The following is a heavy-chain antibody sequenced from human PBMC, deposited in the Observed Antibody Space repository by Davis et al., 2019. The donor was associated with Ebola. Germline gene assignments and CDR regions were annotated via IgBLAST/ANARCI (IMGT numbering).Heavy chain of an antibody. J-gene: IGHJ6*02. V-gene: IGHV3-15*07. CDR3: TTAGAYYYDSSGYLWDYYYGMDV. CDR1: GFTFSNAW. D-gene: IGHD3-22*01. Sequence: PGGSLRLSCAASGFTFSNAWMNWVRQAPGKGLEWVGRIKSKTDGGTTDYAAPVKGRFTISRDDSKNTLYLQMNSLKTEDTAVYYCTTAGAYYYDSSGYLWDYYYGMDVWGQGTTVTVSS. CDR2: IKSKTDGGTT.